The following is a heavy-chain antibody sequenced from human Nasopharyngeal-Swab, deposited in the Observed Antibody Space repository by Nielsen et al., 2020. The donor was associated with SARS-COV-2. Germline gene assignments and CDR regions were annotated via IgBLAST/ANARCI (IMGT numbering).Heavy chain of an antibody. CDR1: GYSFTSYW. J-gene: IGHJ6*02. CDR3: ARPAYCSGGSCNYYYGMDV. V-gene: IGHV5-10-1*01. Sequence: KVSCKGSGYSFTSYWISWVRQMPGKGLEWMGRIDPSDSYTNYSPSFQGHVTISADKSISTAYLQWSSLKASDTAMYYCARPAYCSGGSCNYYYGMDVWGQGTTVTVSS. CDR2: IDPSDSYT. D-gene: IGHD2-15*01.